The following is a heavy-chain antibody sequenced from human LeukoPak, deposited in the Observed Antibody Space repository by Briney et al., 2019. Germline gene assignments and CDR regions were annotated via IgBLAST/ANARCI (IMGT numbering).Heavy chain of an antibody. Sequence: SETLSLTCTVSGGSISSYYWSWIRQPPGKGLEWIGYIYYSGSTNYNPSLKSRVTISVDTSKNQFSLKLSSVTAADTAVYYCARGEELLWFGELSSEENAFDIWGQGTMVTVSS. V-gene: IGHV4-59*01. CDR2: IYYSGST. J-gene: IGHJ3*02. CDR1: GGSISSYY. D-gene: IGHD3-10*01. CDR3: ARGEELLWFGELSSEENAFDI.